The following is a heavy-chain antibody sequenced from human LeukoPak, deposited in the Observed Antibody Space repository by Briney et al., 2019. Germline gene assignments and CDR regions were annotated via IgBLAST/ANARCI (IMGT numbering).Heavy chain of an antibody. Sequence: SQTLSLTCTVSGGSINIGGYYWSWIRQPPGKGLEWIGYIYYSGSTNYNPSLKSRVTISVDTSKNQFSLKLSSVTAADTAVYYCARVFGGPFYYGSGPGAFDIWGQGTMVTVSS. CDR2: IYYSGST. CDR1: GGSINIGGYY. V-gene: IGHV4-61*08. D-gene: IGHD3-10*01. J-gene: IGHJ3*02. CDR3: ARVFGGPFYYGSGPGAFDI.